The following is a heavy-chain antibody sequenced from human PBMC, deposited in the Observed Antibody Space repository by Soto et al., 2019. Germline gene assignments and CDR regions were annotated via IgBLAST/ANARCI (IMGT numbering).Heavy chain of an antibody. D-gene: IGHD6-13*01. CDR2: IYRSGTT. J-gene: IGHJ4*02. Sequence: EVQLVESGGGLIQPGGSLRLSCAASGLTVSDNYMSWVRQAPGKGLEWVSVIYRSGTTYYTDSVKGRFTISRDNSKNTLNLQMNSLRAEDTAVYYCARRRVTAAPTYYFDYWGQGTLVTVSS. V-gene: IGHV3-53*01. CDR1: GLTVSDNY. CDR3: ARRRVTAAPTYYFDY.